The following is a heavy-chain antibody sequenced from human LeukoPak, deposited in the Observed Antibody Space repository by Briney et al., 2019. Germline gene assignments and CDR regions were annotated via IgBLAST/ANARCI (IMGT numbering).Heavy chain of an antibody. V-gene: IGHV1-3*01. CDR1: GYTFANYA. D-gene: IGHD1-26*01. CDR2: INAGNGDT. CDR3: ARDQSGIVGPSGFDY. J-gene: IGHJ4*02. Sequence: ASVNVSCKASGYTFANYAMHWVRHAPGQRLEWMGWINAGNGDTKHSQKLQGRVTITRDTSASTAYMELSSLGSEDTAVYYCARDQSGIVGPSGFDYWGQGTLVTVSS.